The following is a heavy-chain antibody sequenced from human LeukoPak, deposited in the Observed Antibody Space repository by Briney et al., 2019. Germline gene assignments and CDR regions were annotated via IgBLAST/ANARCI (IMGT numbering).Heavy chain of an antibody. CDR3: ARSSDGVVVASMDV. J-gene: IGHJ6*02. D-gene: IGHD2-15*01. CDR2: ISSSSSYI. CDR1: GFTFSSYS. Sequence: GGSLRLSCAASGFTFSSYSMSWVRQAPGKGLEWVSSISSSSSYIYYADSVKGRFTISRDNAKNSLYLQMNSLRAEDTAVYYCARSSDGVVVASMDVWGQGTTVTVSS. V-gene: IGHV3-21*01.